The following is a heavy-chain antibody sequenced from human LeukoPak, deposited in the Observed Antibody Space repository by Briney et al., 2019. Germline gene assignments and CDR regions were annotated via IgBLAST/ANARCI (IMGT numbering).Heavy chain of an antibody. Sequence: SETLSLTCTVSGDSISSYYWSWIRQTPGEGLECIGYIHTNGRTNYSPSLKSRVTMSVDSSKNQLSLMLSSVTAADTALYYCTRRAPTSYGHYLDSWGQGALVTVSS. V-gene: IGHV4-4*09. J-gene: IGHJ4*02. D-gene: IGHD3-10*01. CDR3: TRRAPTSYGHYLDS. CDR2: IHTNGRT. CDR1: GDSISSYY.